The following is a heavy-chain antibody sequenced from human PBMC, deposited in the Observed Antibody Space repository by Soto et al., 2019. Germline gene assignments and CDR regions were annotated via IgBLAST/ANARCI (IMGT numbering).Heavy chain of an antibody. J-gene: IGHJ4*02. CDR3: GSGLLRYFDWPPGY. D-gene: IGHD3-9*01. CDR2: INAGNGNT. V-gene: IGHV1-3*01. CDR1: GYTFTSYA. Sequence: EASVKVSCKASGYTFTSYAMHWVRQAPGQRLEWMGWINAGNGNTKYSQKFQGRVTITRDTSASTAYMELSSLRSEDTAVYYCGSGLLRYFDWPPGYWGQGTLVTVSS.